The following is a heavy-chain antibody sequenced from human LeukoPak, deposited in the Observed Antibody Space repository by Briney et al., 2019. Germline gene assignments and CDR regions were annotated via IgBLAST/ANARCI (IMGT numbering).Heavy chain of an antibody. J-gene: IGHJ4*02. D-gene: IGHD6-19*01. CDR2: ISSSVGST. CDR1: GFTLSRYA. CDR3: AKEGLAGLYYFDY. Sequence: RGSLRHSPAAPGFTLSRYAISCVRPTPGKGLEWVSIISSSVGSTYYADSVKGRFTISRDNSKNTLYLQMSSLRAEDTAVYYCAKEGLAGLYYFDYWGQGTLVTVSS. V-gene: IGHV3-23*01.